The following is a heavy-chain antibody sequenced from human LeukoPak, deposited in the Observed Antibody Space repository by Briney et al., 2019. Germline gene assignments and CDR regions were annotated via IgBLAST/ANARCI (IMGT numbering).Heavy chain of an antibody. V-gene: IGHV4-39*07. J-gene: IGHJ6*03. CDR3: ARGPGGYEKIYYYYYMDV. CDR2: IYYSGST. D-gene: IGHD5-12*01. Sequence: SETLSLTCTVSGGSISSSSYYWGWIRQPPGKGLEWIGSIYYSGSTYYNPSLKSRVTISVDTSKNQFSLKLSSVTAADTAVYYCARGPGGYEKIYYYYYMDVWGKGTTVTVSS. CDR1: GGSISSSSYY.